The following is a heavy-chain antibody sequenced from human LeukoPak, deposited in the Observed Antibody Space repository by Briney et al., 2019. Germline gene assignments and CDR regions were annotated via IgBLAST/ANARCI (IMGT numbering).Heavy chain of an antibody. J-gene: IGHJ5*02. CDR3: ARDVHGWGPFDP. CDR1: GGSISNGGYY. Sequence: SETLSLTCTVSGGSISNGGYYWSWIRQHPGKGLEWIGYIYNSGNTYYNPSLMSRVTISEDTPKNQFSLKLSSVTAADTAVYYCARDVHGWGPFDPWGQGTLVTVSS. V-gene: IGHV4-31*03. D-gene: IGHD1-26*01. CDR2: IYNSGNT.